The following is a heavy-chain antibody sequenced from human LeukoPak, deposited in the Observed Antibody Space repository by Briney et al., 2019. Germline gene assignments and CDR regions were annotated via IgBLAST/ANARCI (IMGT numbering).Heavy chain of an antibody. D-gene: IGHD1-26*01. CDR3: ACQIEVGATHRGFYYYMDV. J-gene: IGHJ6*03. V-gene: IGHV1-69*06. CDR1: GYTFTSYG. Sequence: SVKVSCKASGYTFTSYGNSWVRQAPGQGLEWMGGIIPMFGTANYAQKIQGRVTITADKSTSTAYMELSSLRSEDTAEYYCACQIEVGATHRGFYYYMDVWGKGTTVTVSS. CDR2: IIPMFGTA.